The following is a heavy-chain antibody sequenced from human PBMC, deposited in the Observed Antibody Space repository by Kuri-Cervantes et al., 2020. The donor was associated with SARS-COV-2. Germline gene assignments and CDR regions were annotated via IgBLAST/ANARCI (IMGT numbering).Heavy chain of an antibody. Sequence: GGSLKISCAASGFTFSSYALHWVRQAPGNGLEWVAVISYDGSKKDYGASVKGRFSISRDNSYNTLFLHMTSLRPEDTAVYYCVRGDIVVVAAAFDIWGQGTRVTVSS. CDR2: ISYDGSKK. D-gene: IGHD2-2*01. CDR3: VRGDIVVVAAAFDI. CDR1: GFTFSSYA. J-gene: IGHJ3*02. V-gene: IGHV3-30*04.